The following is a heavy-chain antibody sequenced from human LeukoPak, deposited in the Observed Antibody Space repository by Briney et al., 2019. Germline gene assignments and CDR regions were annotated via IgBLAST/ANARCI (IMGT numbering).Heavy chain of an antibody. CDR1: GGSFSGYY. CDR3: GRRSITMVPRVFDY. D-gene: IGHD3-10*01. CDR2: INHSGST. Sequence: SETLSLTCAVYGGSFSGYYWSWIRQPPGKGLEWIGEINHSGSTNYNPSLKSRVTISVDTSKNQFSLKLSSVTAADTAVYYCGRRSITMVPRVFDYWGQGTLVTVSS. J-gene: IGHJ4*02. V-gene: IGHV4-34*01.